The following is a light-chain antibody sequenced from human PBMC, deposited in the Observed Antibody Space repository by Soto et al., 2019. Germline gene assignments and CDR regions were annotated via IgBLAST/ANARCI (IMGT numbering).Light chain of an antibody. CDR2: DAS. CDR1: QSISSW. CDR3: QQYNSYLLT. J-gene: IGKJ4*01. Sequence: DIQMTQSPSTLSASVGDRVTITCRASQSISSWLAWYQQKPGKAPKLLIYDASSLESGVPSRFSGSGSGTELTLTISSLQPDDFATYYCQQYNSYLLTFGGGTKVEIK. V-gene: IGKV1-5*01.